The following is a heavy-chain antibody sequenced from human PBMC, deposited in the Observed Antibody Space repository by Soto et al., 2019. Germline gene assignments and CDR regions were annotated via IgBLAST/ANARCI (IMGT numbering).Heavy chain of an antibody. CDR1: GGTFSTYT. Sequence: QVQLVQSGAEVKKPGSSVKVSCKASGGTFSTYTINWVRQAPGQGFEWMGRIIPLLDVTNNAQRIQGRVTIASDKSTSPVYMERTSLTSQDTAVYYCARDSGTVGYDDSWGQGTLVTVSS. CDR2: IIPLLDVT. V-gene: IGHV1-69*08. CDR3: ARDSGTVGYDDS. D-gene: IGHD3-10*01. J-gene: IGHJ4*02.